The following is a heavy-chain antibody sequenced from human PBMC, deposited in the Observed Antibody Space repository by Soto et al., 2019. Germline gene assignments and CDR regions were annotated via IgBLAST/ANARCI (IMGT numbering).Heavy chain of an antibody. CDR1: SGSISSSNW. V-gene: IGHV4-4*02. CDR2: IYHSGST. J-gene: IGHJ5*02. CDR3: ARDLSSGWTGWFDP. D-gene: IGHD6-19*01. Sequence: SETLSLTCAVSSGSISSSNWWSWVRQPPGKGLEWIGEIYHSGSTNYNPSLKSRVTISVDKSKNQFSLKLSSVTAADTAVYYCARDLSSGWTGWFDPWGQGTLVTVSS.